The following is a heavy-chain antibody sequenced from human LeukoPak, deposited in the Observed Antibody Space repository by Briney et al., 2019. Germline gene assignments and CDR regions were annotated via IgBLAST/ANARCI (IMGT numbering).Heavy chain of an antibody. CDR1: GGTFSGYA. V-gene: IGHV1-69*05. D-gene: IGHD6-6*01. CDR3: ARDLGAARTFDY. CDR2: IIPIFGTA. J-gene: IGHJ4*02. Sequence: WASVKVSCKASGGTFSGYAIRWVRQAPGQGLEWMGGIIPIFGTANYAQKFQGRVTITTDESTSTAYMELSSLRSEDTAVYYCARDLGAARTFDYWGQGTLVTVSS.